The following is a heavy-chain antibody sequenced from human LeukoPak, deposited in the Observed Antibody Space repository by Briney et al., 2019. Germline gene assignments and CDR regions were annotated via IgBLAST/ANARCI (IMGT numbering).Heavy chain of an antibody. CDR3: ASTSITMIAVVMAFDY. Sequence: SETLSLTCTVSGGSISSYYWGWIRQPPGKGLEWIGSIYYSGSTYYNPSLKSRVTISVDTSKNQFSLKLSSVTAADTAVYYCASTSITMIAVVMAFDYWGQGTLVTVSS. J-gene: IGHJ4*02. CDR2: IYYSGST. V-gene: IGHV4-39*07. D-gene: IGHD3-22*01. CDR1: GGSISSYY.